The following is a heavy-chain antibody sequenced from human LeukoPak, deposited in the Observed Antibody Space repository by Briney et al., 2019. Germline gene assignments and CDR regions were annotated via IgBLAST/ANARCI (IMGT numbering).Heavy chain of an antibody. Sequence: PETLSLTCAVYGGSFSGYYWSWIRQPPGKGLEWIGEINHSGSTNYNPSLKSRVTISVDTSKNQFSLKLSSVTAADTAVYYCARGPPGYCGSTSCYGWSPRGYFDYWGQGTLVTVSS. J-gene: IGHJ4*02. D-gene: IGHD2-2*01. CDR3: ARGPPGYCGSTSCYGWSPRGYFDY. CDR2: INHSGST. CDR1: GGSFSGYY. V-gene: IGHV4-34*01.